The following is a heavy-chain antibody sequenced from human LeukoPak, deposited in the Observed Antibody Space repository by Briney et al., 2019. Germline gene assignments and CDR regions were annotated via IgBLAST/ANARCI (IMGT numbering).Heavy chain of an antibody. V-gene: IGHV1-69*05. J-gene: IGHJ6*03. Sequence: GASVKVSCKASGGTFSSYTISWVRQAPGQGLEWMGGIIPISGTANYAQKFQGRVTFTTDESTSTAYMELRSLRSDDTALYYCARVGEPYCSSTSCYYYYYMDVWGKGTTVTVSS. CDR2: IIPISGTA. CDR3: ARVGEPYCSSTSCYYYYYMDV. CDR1: GGTFSSYT. D-gene: IGHD2-2*01.